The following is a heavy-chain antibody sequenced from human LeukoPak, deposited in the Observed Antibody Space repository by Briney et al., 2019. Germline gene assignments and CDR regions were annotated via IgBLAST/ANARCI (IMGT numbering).Heavy chain of an antibody. CDR2: ISSSSSYI. J-gene: IGHJ6*02. CDR1: GFTFSSYS. Sequence: PGGSLRLSCAASGFTFSSYSMNWVRQAPGKGLEWVSSISSSSSYIYYADSVKGRFTISRDNAKNSLYLQMNSLRAEDTAVYYCAVLKWAAAGKGYYYGMDVWGQGTTVTVSS. D-gene: IGHD6-13*01. CDR3: AVLKWAAAGKGYYYGMDV. V-gene: IGHV3-21*01.